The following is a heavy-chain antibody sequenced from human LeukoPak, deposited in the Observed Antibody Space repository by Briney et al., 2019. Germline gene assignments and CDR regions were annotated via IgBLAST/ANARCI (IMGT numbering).Heavy chain of an antibody. CDR1: GVTLSNYA. CDR3: AKRPRGFGVVIPYYFDY. J-gene: IGHJ4*02. CDR2: ISSSGSGGNT. D-gene: IGHD3-3*01. Sequence: GGSLRLSCVASGVTLSNYAMSWARQAPGKGLEWVSGISSSGSGGNTYYADSVKGRFTISRDSSRNTLFLHMNTLRAEDTAIYYCAKRPRGFGVVIPYYFDYWGQGTLVTVSS. V-gene: IGHV3-23*01.